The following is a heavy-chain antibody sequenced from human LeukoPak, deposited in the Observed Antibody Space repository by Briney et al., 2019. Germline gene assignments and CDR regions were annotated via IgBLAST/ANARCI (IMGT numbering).Heavy chain of an antibody. CDR2: INHSGST. D-gene: IGHD2/OR15-2a*01. V-gene: IGHV4-34*01. J-gene: IGHJ6*04. CDR1: GGSFSGYY. CDR3: ARDQRIYGMDV. Sequence: SETLSLTCAVYGGSFSGYYWSWIRQPPGKGLEWIGEINHSGSTNYNPSLKSRVTISVDTSKNQFSLKLSSVTAADTAVYYCARDQRIYGMDVWGKGTTVTVSS.